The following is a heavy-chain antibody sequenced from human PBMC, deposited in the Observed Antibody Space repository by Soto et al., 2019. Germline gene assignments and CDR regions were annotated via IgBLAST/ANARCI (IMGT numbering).Heavy chain of an antibody. D-gene: IGHD3-22*01. V-gene: IGHV4-39*01. J-gene: IGHJ4*02. CDR3: ERRADSRSGTGRGTYFDY. CDR1: GGSVSSNSYS. Sequence: SETLSLTCTVSGGSVSSNSYSWGWVRQSPGKGLEWIGTIYSNDNTHYNPSLLSRVTISVDTSKNEFSLRLNSVTAADTAVYYCERRADSRSGTGRGTYFDYLGKGPLVTVSS. CDR2: IYSNDNT.